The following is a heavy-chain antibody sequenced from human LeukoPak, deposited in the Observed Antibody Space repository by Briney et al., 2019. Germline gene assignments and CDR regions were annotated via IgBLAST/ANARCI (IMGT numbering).Heavy chain of an antibody. CDR2: INHSGST. Sequence: SETLSLTCAVYGGSFSGYYWSWIRQPPGKGLEWIGEINHSGSTNYNPSLKSRVTISVDTSKNQFSLKLSSVTAADTAVYYCARCVPGAEGRITVVTGDDAFDIWGQGTMVTVSS. J-gene: IGHJ3*02. CDR3: ARCVPGAEGRITVVTGDDAFDI. D-gene: IGHD4-23*01. V-gene: IGHV4-34*01. CDR1: GGSFSGYY.